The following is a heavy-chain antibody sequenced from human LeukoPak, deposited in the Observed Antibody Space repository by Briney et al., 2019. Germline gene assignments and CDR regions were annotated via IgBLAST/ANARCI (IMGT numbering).Heavy chain of an antibody. V-gene: IGHV4-30-4*01. CDR1: GGSISSGDYY. Sequence: SQTLSLTCTFAGGSISSGDYYWSWIRQPPVKGLEWIGYVYSSGSTYYNPSLKSRVTISVDTSKHQFSLTLSSVTAADTAVYYCARSGDTVIGMDVWGQGTTVTVSS. D-gene: IGHD4-17*01. CDR2: VYSSGST. CDR3: ARSGDTVIGMDV. J-gene: IGHJ6*02.